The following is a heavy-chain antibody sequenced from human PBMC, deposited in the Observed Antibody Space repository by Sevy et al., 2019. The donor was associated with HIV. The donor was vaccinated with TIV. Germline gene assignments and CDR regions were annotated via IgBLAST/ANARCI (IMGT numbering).Heavy chain of an antibody. V-gene: IGHV2-5*02. D-gene: IGHD1-26*01. CDR2: IYWDGDE. CDR3: ANKYSYNSGPSGFYFDH. J-gene: IGHJ4*02. Sequence: SGPTLVNPTQTLTLTCTVSGFSLSTSGVGVGWIRQPPGKALEWLALIYWDGDERYSPSLRSRLTITKDTSKDQVVLIMTNMDPVDTGTYYCANKYSYNSGPSGFYFDHWGQGTLVTVSS. CDR1: GFSLSTSGVG.